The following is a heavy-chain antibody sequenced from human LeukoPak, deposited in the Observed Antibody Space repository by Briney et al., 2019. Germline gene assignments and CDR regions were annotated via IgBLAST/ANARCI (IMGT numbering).Heavy chain of an antibody. CDR3: ASYYGSGSYGHYYYYYGMDV. V-gene: IGHV1-69*13. CDR1: GGTFSSYA. Sequence: ASMKVSCKASGGTFSSYAISWVRQAPGQGLEWMGGIIPIFGTANYAQKFQGRVTITADESTSTAYMELSSLRSEDTAVYYCASYYGSGSYGHYYYYYGMDVWGQGTTVTVSS. CDR2: IIPIFGTA. D-gene: IGHD3-10*01. J-gene: IGHJ6*02.